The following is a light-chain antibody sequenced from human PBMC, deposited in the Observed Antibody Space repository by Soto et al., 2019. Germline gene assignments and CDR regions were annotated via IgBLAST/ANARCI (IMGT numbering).Light chain of an antibody. V-gene: IGKV3-20*01. Sequence: EIVLTQSPDTLSLSPGERATLSCRASQSVRSNYLAWYQQKPGQAPRFLIYDASSRDNGIPDRFSGSGSGTDFTLTISRLEPEDVAVYYCQQYGSSPLTFGGGTKVEIK. CDR3: QQYGSSPLT. J-gene: IGKJ4*01. CDR1: QSVRSNY. CDR2: DAS.